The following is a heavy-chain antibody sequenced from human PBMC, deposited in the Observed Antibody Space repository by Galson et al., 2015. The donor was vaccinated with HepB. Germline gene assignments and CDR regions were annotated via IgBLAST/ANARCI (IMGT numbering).Heavy chain of an antibody. Sequence: SLRLSCAASGFTFSSYPMHWVRQAPGKGLEWVAVISYDGSNKYYADSVKGRFTISRVNSKNTLYLQMNSLRAADTAAYYCASGPVWGQGTLVTVSS. CDR1: GFTFSSYP. V-gene: IGHV3-30-3*01. J-gene: IGHJ4*02. CDR3: ASGPV. D-gene: IGHD4-11*01. CDR2: ISYDGSNK.